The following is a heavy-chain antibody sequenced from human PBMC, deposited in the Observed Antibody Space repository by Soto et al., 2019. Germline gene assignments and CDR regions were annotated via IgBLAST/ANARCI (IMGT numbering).Heavy chain of an antibody. J-gene: IGHJ4*02. CDR2: ISYDGSNK. Sequence: QVQLVESGGGVVQPGRSLRLSCVASGFTFSSYAMHWVRQAPGKGLEWVAVISYDGSNKYYADSVKGRFTISRDNSKNTLYLQMNSLRAEDTAVYYCARAAAAGTFTLATDYWGQGTLVTVSS. CDR1: GFTFSSYA. D-gene: IGHD6-13*01. CDR3: ARAAAAGTFTLATDY. V-gene: IGHV3-30-3*01.